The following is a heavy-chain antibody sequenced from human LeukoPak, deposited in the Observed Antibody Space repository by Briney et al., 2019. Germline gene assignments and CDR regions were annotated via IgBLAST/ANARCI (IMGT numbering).Heavy chain of an antibody. J-gene: IGHJ4*02. V-gene: IGHV3-23*01. CDR3: AKDLSSGWYPYYFDF. CDR1: GFTFGDYA. CDR2: ISGSGAAT. Sequence: PGRSLRLSCTASGFTFGDYAMNWVRQAPGKGLEWVSAISGSGAATFDADSVKGRFTISRDNSKNTLYLQMNSLRAEDTAVYYCAKDLSSGWYPYYFDFWGRGTLVTVSS. D-gene: IGHD6-19*01.